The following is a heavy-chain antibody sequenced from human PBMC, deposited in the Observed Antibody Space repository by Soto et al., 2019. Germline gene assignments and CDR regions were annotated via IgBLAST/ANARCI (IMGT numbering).Heavy chain of an antibody. CDR1: GFTFSSYA. CDR2: ISGSGGST. Sequence: GGSLRLSCAASGFTFSSYAMSWVRQAPGKGLEWVSAISGSGGSTYYADSVKGRFTISRDNSKNTLYLQMNSLRAEDTAVYYCAKISPPTSVLLWFGELFRPVDYWGQGTLVTVSS. V-gene: IGHV3-23*01. D-gene: IGHD3-10*01. CDR3: AKISPPTSVLLWFGELFRPVDY. J-gene: IGHJ4*02.